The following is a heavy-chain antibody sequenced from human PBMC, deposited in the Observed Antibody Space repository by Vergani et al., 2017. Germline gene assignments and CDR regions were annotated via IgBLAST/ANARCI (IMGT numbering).Heavy chain of an antibody. CDR3: AKGRIQLWLRGSFDY. D-gene: IGHD5-18*01. V-gene: IGHV3-23*04. J-gene: IGHJ4*02. CDR2: ISGSGGST. Sequence: VQLVESGGGLVKPGGSLRLSCAASGFTFNNYAMSWVRQAPGKGLEWVSAISGSGGSTYYADSVKGRFTISRDNSKNTLYLQMNSLRAEDTAVYYCAKGRIQLWLRGSFDYWGQGTLVTVSS. CDR1: GFTFNNYA.